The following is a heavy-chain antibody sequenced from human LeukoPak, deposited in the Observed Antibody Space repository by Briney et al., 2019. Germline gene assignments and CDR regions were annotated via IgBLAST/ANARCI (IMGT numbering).Heavy chain of an antibody. CDR1: GYTFTGFY. V-gene: IGHV1-2*02. CDR3: ARDLTIFGGVNDPLIRGH. Sequence: ASVKVSCKASGYTFTGFYMHWVRQAPGQGLEWMGWINPNSGGTNYAQNFQGRVTMTRDTSISTAYMELSRLRSDDTAVNYCARDLTIFGGVNDPLIRGHWGQGTLVTVSS. CDR2: INPNSGGT. J-gene: IGHJ4*02. D-gene: IGHD3-3*01.